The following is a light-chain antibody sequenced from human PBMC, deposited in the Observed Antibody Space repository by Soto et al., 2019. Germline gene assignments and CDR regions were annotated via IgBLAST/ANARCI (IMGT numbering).Light chain of an antibody. CDR1: SSDVGAYNF. Sequence: QSVLTQPASVSGSPGQSITISCTGTSSDVGAYNFVSWYQHHPGRAPKLIIYEVTIRPSGVSNRFSGSKSGNTASLTISGLQAEDEADYYCSSYTTSAPSVFGSGTKVTVL. CDR3: SSYTTSAPSV. J-gene: IGLJ1*01. CDR2: EVT. V-gene: IGLV2-14*01.